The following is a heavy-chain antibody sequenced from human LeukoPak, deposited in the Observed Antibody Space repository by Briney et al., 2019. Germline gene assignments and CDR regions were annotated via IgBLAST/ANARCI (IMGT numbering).Heavy chain of an antibody. CDR1: AFTFSSYW. D-gene: IGHD2/OR15-2a*01. V-gene: IGHV3-74*01. CDR2: IEGDGITT. J-gene: IGHJ4*02. Sequence: GGSLRLSCAASAFTFSSYWMHWVRQVPGKGPVWVSSIEGDGITTNYADSVKGRFTISRDNAKNTLYLQVNSLRVEDTAVYYCARGGPTTWYWGRGTLVTVSS. CDR3: ARGGPTTWY.